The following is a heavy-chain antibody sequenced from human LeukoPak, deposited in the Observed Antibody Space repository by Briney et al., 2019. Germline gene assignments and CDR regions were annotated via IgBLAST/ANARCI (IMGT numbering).Heavy chain of an antibody. CDR2: ISAYNGNT. Sequence: PGASVKVSCKASGYTFTSYGISWVRQAPGQGLEWMGWISAYNGNTNYAQKLQGRVTMTTDTSTSTAYMELRSLRSDDTAVYYCARELATMIVVVISAFDIWGQGTMVTVSS. D-gene: IGHD3-22*01. CDR3: ARELATMIVVVISAFDI. J-gene: IGHJ3*02. CDR1: GYTFTSYG. V-gene: IGHV1-18*01.